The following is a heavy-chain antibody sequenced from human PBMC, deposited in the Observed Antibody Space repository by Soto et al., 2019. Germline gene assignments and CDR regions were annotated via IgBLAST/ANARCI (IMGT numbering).Heavy chain of an antibody. V-gene: IGHV1-58*01. CDR2: IVVGSGNT. CDR1: GFTFISSA. J-gene: IGHJ4*02. Sequence: ASVKVSCKASGFTFISSAVQWVRQARGQRPEWIGWIVVGSGNTNYAQKFQERVTITRDMSTGTAYMELSSLRSEDTAVYYCANLRHSGYDDYWGQGTLVTVSS. CDR3: ANLRHSGYDDY. D-gene: IGHD5-12*01.